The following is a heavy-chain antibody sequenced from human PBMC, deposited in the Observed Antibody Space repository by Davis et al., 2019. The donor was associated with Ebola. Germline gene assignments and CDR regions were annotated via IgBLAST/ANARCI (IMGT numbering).Heavy chain of an antibody. V-gene: IGHV3-23*01. D-gene: IGHD2-8*02. CDR3: AKDLFWWAASDV. CDR2: INGGGGHT. CDR1: GFSFSRTD. J-gene: IGHJ6*02. Sequence: PGGSLRLSCAASGFSFSRTDMNWFRQAPGRGPEWVSNINGGGGHTDYADSVKGRFTISRDDSKNTVYLQMNSLRGEDTALYYCAKDLFWWAASDVWGQGTTVTVS.